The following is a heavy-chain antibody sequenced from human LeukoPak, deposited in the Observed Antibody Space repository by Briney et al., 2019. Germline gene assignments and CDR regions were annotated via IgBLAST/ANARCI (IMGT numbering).Heavy chain of an antibody. CDR3: ARGGYSGYDSPYYYYGMDV. D-gene: IGHD5-12*01. CDR1: GGSISSYY. Sequence: SETLSLTCTASGGSISSYYWSWIRQPPGKGLEWIGYIYYSGSTNYNPSLKSRVTISVATSKNQFSLQLSSVTAADTAVYYCARGGYSGYDSPYYYYGMDVWGQGTTVTVSS. V-gene: IGHV4-59*01. J-gene: IGHJ6*02. CDR2: IYYSGST.